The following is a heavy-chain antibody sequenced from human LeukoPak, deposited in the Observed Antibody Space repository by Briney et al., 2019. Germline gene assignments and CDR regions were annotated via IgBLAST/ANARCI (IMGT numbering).Heavy chain of an antibody. CDR1: GFTFSSYW. CDR3: AKDAAYYYYMDV. Sequence: GGSLRLSCAASGFTFSSYWMHWVRHAPGKGLVWVSRINSDGSSTSYADSVKGRFTISRDNAKNTLYLQMNSLRAEDTAVYYCAKDAAYYYYMDVWGKGTTVTISS. CDR2: INSDGSST. V-gene: IGHV3-74*01. J-gene: IGHJ6*03. D-gene: IGHD2-15*01.